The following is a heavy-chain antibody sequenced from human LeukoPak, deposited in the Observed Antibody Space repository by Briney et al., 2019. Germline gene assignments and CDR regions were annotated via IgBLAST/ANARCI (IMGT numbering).Heavy chain of an antibody. V-gene: IGHV3-15*01. Sequence: GGSLRLSCVASGFTFSNAWMSWVRQAPGKGLEWVGHFKSKTDGGTTDYAAPVKGRFTISRDDSKNTLYLQMNSLKTEDTAVYYCTTDRFSSSLGLRFLPYYYYYYMDVWGKGTTVTVSS. J-gene: IGHJ6*03. CDR1: GFTFSNAW. CDR3: TTDRFSSSLGLRFLPYYYYYYMDV. D-gene: IGHD6-13*01. CDR2: FKSKTDGGTT.